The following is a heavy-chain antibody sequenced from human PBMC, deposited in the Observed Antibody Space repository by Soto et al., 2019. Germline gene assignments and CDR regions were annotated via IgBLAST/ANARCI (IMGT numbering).Heavy chain of an antibody. Sequence: GGSLRLSCEASGFTFSTYAMHGVRQAPGKGLQWVAVIWYDGTNTYYGDSVKGRFTISRDNSKNTLYLQMNNLRAQDTAVHYCARVEAPLIHSDHYYYGMDVWGQGTTVTVSS. D-gene: IGHD5-18*01. CDR3: ARVEAPLIHSDHYYYGMDV. J-gene: IGHJ6*02. CDR2: IWYDGTNT. CDR1: GFTFSTYA. V-gene: IGHV3-33*08.